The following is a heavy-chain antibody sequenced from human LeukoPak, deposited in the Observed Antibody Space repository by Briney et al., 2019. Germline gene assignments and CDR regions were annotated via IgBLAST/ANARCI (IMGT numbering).Heavy chain of an antibody. CDR3: ARFSATVTSYSPLDY. CDR2: ISKSGDHT. J-gene: IGHJ4*02. D-gene: IGHD4-17*01. V-gene: IGHV3-23*01. Sequence: GGSLRLSCAVSGLTFNNYAMSWVRQAPGKGLEWVSAISKSGDHTYYAASAKGRFTIYRDNSKNTLYLQMNSLRAEDTAVYYCARFSATVTSYSPLDYWGQGTLVTVSS. CDR1: GLTFNNYA.